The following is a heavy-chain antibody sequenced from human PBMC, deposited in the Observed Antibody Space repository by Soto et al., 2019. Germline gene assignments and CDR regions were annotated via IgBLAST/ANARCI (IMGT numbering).Heavy chain of an antibody. CDR1: GYRFTSYW. CDR2: IFPSDSDT. J-gene: IGHJ5*02. V-gene: IGHV5-51*01. CDR3: ARKDKSGYFNWFDP. Sequence: GESLKIPCRTPGYRFTSYWIAWVRQMPGKGLEWMGIIFPSDSDTRYSPSFQGQVTISADRSTSTVFLQWASLKASDTAVYFCARKDKSGYFNWFDPWGQGTLVTVSS. D-gene: IGHD3-22*01.